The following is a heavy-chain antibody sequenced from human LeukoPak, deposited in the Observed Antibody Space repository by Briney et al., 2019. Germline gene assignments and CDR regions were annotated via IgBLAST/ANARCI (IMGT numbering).Heavy chain of an antibody. J-gene: IGHJ3*02. CDR2: INHSGST. Sequence: SETLSLTRTVSGYSISSGYYWSWIRQPPGKGLEWIGEINHSGSTNYNPSLKSRVTISVDTSKNQFSLKLSSVTAADTAVYYCARDFGRRPFDFWSATDAFDIWGQGTMVTVSS. CDR1: GYSISSGYY. V-gene: IGHV4-38-2*02. D-gene: IGHD3-3*01. CDR3: ARDFGRRPFDFWSATDAFDI.